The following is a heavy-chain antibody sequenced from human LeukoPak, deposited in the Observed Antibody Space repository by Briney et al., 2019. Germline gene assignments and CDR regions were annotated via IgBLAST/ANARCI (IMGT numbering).Heavy chain of an antibody. D-gene: IGHD5-12*01. V-gene: IGHV4-34*01. CDR1: GGSFSGYY. Sequence: SETLSLTCAVYGGSFSGYYWSWIRQPPGKGLEWIGEINHSGSTNYNPSLKSRVTISVDTSKNQFSLKLSSVTAADTAVYYCARGDGAWLRGLFRGPPGRAFDYWGQGTLVTVSS. J-gene: IGHJ4*02. CDR2: INHSGST. CDR3: ARGDGAWLRGLFRGPPGRAFDY.